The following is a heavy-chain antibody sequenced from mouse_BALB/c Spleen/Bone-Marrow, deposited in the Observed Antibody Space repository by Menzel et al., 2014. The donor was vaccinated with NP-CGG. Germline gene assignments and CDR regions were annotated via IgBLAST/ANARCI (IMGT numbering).Heavy chain of an antibody. V-gene: IGHV1-9*01. CDR2: ILPGSGST. CDR3: ARVSDGYYSYWYFDV. Sequence: QVQLQQSGAELMKPGASVKISCKATGYTFSSYWIEWVKQRPGHGLEWIGEILPGSGSTNYNEEFKGKATFTADTSSNTAYMQLSSLTSEDSAVYYCARVSDGYYSYWYFDVWGAGTTVTVSS. D-gene: IGHD2-3*01. J-gene: IGHJ1*01. CDR1: GYTFSSYW.